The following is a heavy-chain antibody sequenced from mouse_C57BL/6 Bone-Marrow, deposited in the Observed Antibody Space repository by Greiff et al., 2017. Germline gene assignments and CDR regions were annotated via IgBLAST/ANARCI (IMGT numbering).Heavy chain of an antibody. V-gene: IGHV1-42*01. Sequence: EVMLVESGPELVKPGASVKISGKASGYSFPGYYMNWVKQSPEKSLEWIGELTPRTGGTTYNQKFTAKATLTVDKSSSTAYMQLKSLTSEDSAVYYCARIRTTVVATRYAMDYWGQGTSVTVSS. CDR3: ARIRTTVVATRYAMDY. CDR2: LTPRTGGT. D-gene: IGHD1-1*01. J-gene: IGHJ4*01. CDR1: GYSFPGYY.